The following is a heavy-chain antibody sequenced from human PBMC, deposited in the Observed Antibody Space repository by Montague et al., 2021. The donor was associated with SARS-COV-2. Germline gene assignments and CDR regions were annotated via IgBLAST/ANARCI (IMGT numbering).Heavy chain of an antibody. CDR2: ISWNSGSI. V-gene: IGHV3-9*01. CDR3: AKLPYERWLQSRKRRDAFDI. D-gene: IGHD5-24*01. J-gene: IGHJ3*02. Sequence: SLTLSCAASGFTFDDYAMHWFRQAPGKGLEWVSGISWNSGSIGYADSVKGRFTISRDNAKNSLYLQMNSLRAEDTALYYCAKLPYERWLQSRKRRDAFDIWGQGTMVTVSS. CDR1: GFTFDDYA.